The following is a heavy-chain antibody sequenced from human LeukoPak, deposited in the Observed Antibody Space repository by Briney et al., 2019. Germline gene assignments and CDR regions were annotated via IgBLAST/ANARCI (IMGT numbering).Heavy chain of an antibody. V-gene: IGHV3-30-3*01. CDR1: GFTFSSYA. D-gene: IGHD5-24*01. J-gene: IGHJ4*02. Sequence: GGSLRLSCAASGFTFSSYAMHWVRRAPGKGLEWVAVISYDGSNKYYADSVKGRFTISRDNSKNTLYLQMNSLRAEDTAVYYCARDGYNGYIDYWGQGTLVTVSS. CDR2: ISYDGSNK. CDR3: ARDGYNGYIDY.